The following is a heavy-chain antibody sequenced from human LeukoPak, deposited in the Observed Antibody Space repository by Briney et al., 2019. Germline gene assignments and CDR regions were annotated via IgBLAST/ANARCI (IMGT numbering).Heavy chain of an antibody. CDR3: ARDQGLTYYYGSGSYIVDYFDY. CDR2: IYYSGST. CDR1: GGSISSSSYY. Sequence: SETLSLTCTVSGGSISSSSYYWGWIRQPPGKGLEWIGSIYYSGSTYYNPSLKSRVTISVDTSKNQFSLKLSSVTAADTAVYYCARDQGLTYYYGSGSYIVDYFDYWGQGTLVTVSS. J-gene: IGHJ4*02. D-gene: IGHD3-10*01. V-gene: IGHV4-39*02.